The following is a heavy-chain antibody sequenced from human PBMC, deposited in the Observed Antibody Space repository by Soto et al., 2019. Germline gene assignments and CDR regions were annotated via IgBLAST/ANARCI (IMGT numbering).Heavy chain of an antibody. Sequence: VRVSCKASGYAFTSYGISWVRQAPGQGLEWMGWISAYNGNTNYAQKLQGRVTMTTDTSTSTAYMELRSLRSDDTAVYYCARANGYYYDSSAYSADYWGQGTMVTV. V-gene: IGHV1-18*01. CDR1: GYAFTSYG. CDR2: ISAYNGNT. J-gene: IGHJ4*02. D-gene: IGHD3-22*01. CDR3: ARANGYYYDSSAYSADY.